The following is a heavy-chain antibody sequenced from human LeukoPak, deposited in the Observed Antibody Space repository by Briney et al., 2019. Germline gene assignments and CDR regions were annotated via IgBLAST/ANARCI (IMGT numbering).Heavy chain of an antibody. CDR1: GFTFSSYS. J-gene: IGHJ3*02. V-gene: IGHV3-7*01. D-gene: IGHD7-27*01. CDR2: IKQDGSEK. CDR3: ARDKWGAFDI. Sequence: GGSLRLSCAASGFTFSSYSMNWVRQAPGKGLERVANIKQDGSEKYYVDSVKGRFTISRDNAKNSLYLQMNSLRAEDTAVYYCARDKWGAFDIWGQGTMVTVSS.